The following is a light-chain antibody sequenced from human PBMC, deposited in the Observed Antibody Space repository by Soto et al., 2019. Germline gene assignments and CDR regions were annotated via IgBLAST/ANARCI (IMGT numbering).Light chain of an antibody. J-gene: IGKJ1*01. Sequence: EIALTQSPGTLSLSPGERATLSCRASQSVSSSYLAWYQQKPGQAPRLLIYGASSRATGIPDRFSGSGSGTEFTLTISRLEPEDVAVYYCQQYGSSLRTFGQGTKVQS. V-gene: IGKV3-20*01. CDR1: QSVSSSY. CDR3: QQYGSSLRT. CDR2: GAS.